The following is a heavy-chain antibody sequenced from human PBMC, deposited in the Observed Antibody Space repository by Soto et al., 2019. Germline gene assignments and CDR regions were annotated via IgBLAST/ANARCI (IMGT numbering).Heavy chain of an antibody. CDR2: IYPGDSDT. V-gene: IGHV5-51*01. CDR1: GYSCTSYW. CDR3: ARLGIAAAGSCFYGMEI. Sequence: GESLKISCKASGYSCTSYWIGWVRQMPGKGLEWMGIIYPGDSDTRYSPSFQGQVTISSDKSISTAYLQWSSLKASDTAMYYCARLGIAAAGSCFYGMEICGRVASVTVSS. J-gene: IGHJ6*02. D-gene: IGHD6-13*01.